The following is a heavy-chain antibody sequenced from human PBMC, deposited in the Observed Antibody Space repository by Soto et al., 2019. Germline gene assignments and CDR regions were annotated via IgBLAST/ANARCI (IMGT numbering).Heavy chain of an antibody. CDR2: MFHSGKT. D-gene: IGHD2-2*01. V-gene: IGHV4-38-2*01. CDR3: ARGHIVVVPTVGWFDP. J-gene: IGHJ5*02. Sequence: QVRLQESGPGLVKPSETLSLTCAVSGYSISSGYYWGWIRQPPGKGLEWIGSMFHSGKTYYTPSLKSRVTISVDTSNNQSSLKLSSVTAADTAVYYCARGHIVVVPTVGWFDPWGQGTLVTVSS. CDR1: GYSISSGYY.